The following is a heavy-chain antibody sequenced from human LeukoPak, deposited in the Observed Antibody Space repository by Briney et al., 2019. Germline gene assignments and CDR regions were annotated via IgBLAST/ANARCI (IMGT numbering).Heavy chain of an antibody. J-gene: IGHJ6*02. CDR2: INHNGNVS. V-gene: IGHV3-7*04. Sequence: GGSLRLSCAASGFTFSSYWMNWARQAPGKGLEWVASINHNGNVSYYHDSVKRGVTLSRDNAKSSLYLQMSNVRAEDTGVYFCARGGGLDGWGQGATVTVSS. CDR3: ARGGGLDG. CDR1: GFTFSSYW.